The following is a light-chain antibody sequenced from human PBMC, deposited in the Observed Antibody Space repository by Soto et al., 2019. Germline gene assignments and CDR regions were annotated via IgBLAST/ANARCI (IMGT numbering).Light chain of an antibody. CDR1: QSVSSD. Sequence: EKVLKHSPATLSLYPEEGATFSCRASQSVSSDLVWYQQKPGQAPRLLIYDASNRATGIPARFSGSGSGTDFTLTISSLEPEDFAVYYCQQRSNWPPLTFGGGTKVDIK. CDR2: DAS. J-gene: IGKJ4*01. CDR3: QQRSNWPPLT. V-gene: IGKV3-11*01.